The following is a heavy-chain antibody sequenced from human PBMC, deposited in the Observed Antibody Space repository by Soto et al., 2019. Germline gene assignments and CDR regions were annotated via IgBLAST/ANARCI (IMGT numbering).Heavy chain of an antibody. J-gene: IGHJ6*03. CDR3: ASVDTARENYYMDV. CDR1: GGTFSSYT. CDR2: IIPILGIA. Sequence: QVQLVQSGAEVKKPGPSVKVSCKASGGTFSSYTISWVRQAPGQGLEWMGRIIPILGIANYAQKFQGRVTITADKSTSTAYMELSSLRSEDTAVYYCASVDTARENYYMDVWGKGTTVTVSS. D-gene: IGHD5-18*01. V-gene: IGHV1-69*02.